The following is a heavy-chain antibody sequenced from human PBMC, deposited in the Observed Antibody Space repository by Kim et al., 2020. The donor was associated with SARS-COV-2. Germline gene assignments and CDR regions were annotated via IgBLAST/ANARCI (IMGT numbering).Heavy chain of an antibody. J-gene: IGHJ4*02. CDR2: IYSTGST. CDR3: AREGVAIGSL. CDR1: GGSIINEY. D-gene: IGHD3-10*01. V-gene: IGHV4-4*07. Sequence: SETLSLTCTVSGGSIINEYWSWIRQPAGQGLEWIGRIYSTGSTNYNPSLKSRVTMSVDTSKNQFSLKLNSVTAADTAVYFCAREGVAIGSLWGQGTLVTVSS.